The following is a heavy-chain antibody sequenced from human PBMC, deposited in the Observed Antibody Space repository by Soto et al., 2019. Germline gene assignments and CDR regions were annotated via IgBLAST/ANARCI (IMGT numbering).Heavy chain of an antibody. J-gene: IGHJ4*02. D-gene: IGHD4-17*01. CDR2: TSIYNGHT. V-gene: IGHV1-18*01. CDR3: ARWDDYGASDQYHFDQ. Sequence: QVPLVQSGPEVQKPGASLKVSCKTSGYTFTASGISWVRQAPGQGLEWMGWTSIYNGHTEYSPKFLGRVGMTTDTSADPAYLELKSLRPDDAALYYCARWDDYGASDQYHFDQWGQGTLVTVSS. CDR1: GYTFTASG.